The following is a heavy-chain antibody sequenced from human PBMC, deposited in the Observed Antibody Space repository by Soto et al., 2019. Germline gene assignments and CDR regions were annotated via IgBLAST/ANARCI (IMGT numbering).Heavy chain of an antibody. CDR3: ARDPRIAVAGTAGHYYYYGMDV. D-gene: IGHD6-19*01. Sequence: QVQLQQWGAGLLKPSETLSLTCAVYGWSFSGYYWSWIRQPPGKGLEWIGEINHSGSTNYNPSLKSRVTISVDTSKNQFSLKLSSVTAADTAVYYCARDPRIAVAGTAGHYYYYGMDVWGQGTTVTVSS. V-gene: IGHV4-34*01. CDR1: GWSFSGYY. J-gene: IGHJ6*02. CDR2: INHSGST.